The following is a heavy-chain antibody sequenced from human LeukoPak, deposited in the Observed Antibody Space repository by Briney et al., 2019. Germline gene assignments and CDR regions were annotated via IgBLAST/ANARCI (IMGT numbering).Heavy chain of an antibody. D-gene: IGHD6-13*01. J-gene: IGHJ4*02. CDR1: GFTFSSHW. Sequence: GGSLRLSCAASGFTFSSHWMHWVRQAPGKGLVWVSSISSSSSYIYYADSVKGRFTISRDNAKNSLYLQMNSLRAEDTAVYHCARVAAAGGYWGQGTLVTVSS. CDR2: ISSSSSYI. CDR3: ARVAAAGGY. V-gene: IGHV3-21*01.